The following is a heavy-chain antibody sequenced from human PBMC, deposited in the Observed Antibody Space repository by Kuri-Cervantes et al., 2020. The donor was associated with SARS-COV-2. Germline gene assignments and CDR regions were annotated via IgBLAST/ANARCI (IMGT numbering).Heavy chain of an antibody. J-gene: IGHJ5*02. CDR3: ARDIEDGYNRNWFDP. CDR1: GGSLERHY. CDR2: IYHTEKT. D-gene: IGHD5-24*01. Sequence: SETLSLTCSISGGSLERHYCSWFRQPPGKRLEWIGYIYHTEKTSYNPSLESRVSMSVDRSKNQFSLEVTSVTAADTALYYCARDIEDGYNRNWFDPWGQGTLVTVSS. V-gene: IGHV4-59*11.